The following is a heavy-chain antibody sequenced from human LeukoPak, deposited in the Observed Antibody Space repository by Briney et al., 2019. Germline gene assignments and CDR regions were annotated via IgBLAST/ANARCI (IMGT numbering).Heavy chain of an antibody. CDR1: GFTFSSYS. D-gene: IGHD6-13*01. J-gene: IGHJ4*02. CDR3: ARSYSSSPNHLDY. V-gene: IGHV3-48*02. Sequence: GGSLRLSCAASGFTFSSYSMNWVRQAPGKGLEWVSYISSSSSTIYYADSVKGRFTISRDNAKNSLYLQMNSLRDEDTAVYYCARSYSSSPNHLDYWGQGTLVTVSS. CDR2: ISSSSSTI.